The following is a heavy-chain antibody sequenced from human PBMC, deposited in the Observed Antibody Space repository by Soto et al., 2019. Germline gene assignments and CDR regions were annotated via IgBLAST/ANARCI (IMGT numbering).Heavy chain of an antibody. CDR1: GFTFSSYA. V-gene: IGHV3-30*14. CDR2: ISYDGSNK. CDR3: ARANSSSDAFDI. J-gene: IGHJ3*02. D-gene: IGHD6-6*01. Sequence: GGSLRLSCAASGFTFSSYAMHWVRQAPGKGLEWVAVISYDGSNKYYADSVKGRFTISRENAKNSLYLQMNSLRAGDTAVYYCARANSSSDAFDIWGQGTMVTVSS.